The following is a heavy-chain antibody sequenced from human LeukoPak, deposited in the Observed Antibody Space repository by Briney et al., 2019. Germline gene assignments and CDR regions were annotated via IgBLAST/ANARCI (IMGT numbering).Heavy chain of an antibody. Sequence: PGGTLRLSCAASGFTFSSYGMSWVRQAPGKGLEWVSAISGSGGSTYYADSVKGRFTISRDNSKNTLYLQMNSLRAEDTAVYYCAKYPHDYGGYPTRFGAFDIWGQGTMVTVSS. D-gene: IGHD4-23*01. J-gene: IGHJ3*02. CDR2: ISGSGGST. CDR1: GFTFSSYG. CDR3: AKYPHDYGGYPTRFGAFDI. V-gene: IGHV3-23*01.